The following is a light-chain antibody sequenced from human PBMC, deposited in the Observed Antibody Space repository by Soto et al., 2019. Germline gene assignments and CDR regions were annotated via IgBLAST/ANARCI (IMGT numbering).Light chain of an antibody. CDR2: GAS. CDR3: QQYGSSPRT. CDR1: QSVSSS. Sequence: EIVVTQSPATLSVSPGERVTLSCRASQSVSSSLAWYQQRPGQAPRLLIYGASSRATGIPDRFSGSGPGTDFTLTISRLEPEDFAVYYCQQYGSSPRTFGQGTKVDIK. J-gene: IGKJ1*01. V-gene: IGKV3-20*01.